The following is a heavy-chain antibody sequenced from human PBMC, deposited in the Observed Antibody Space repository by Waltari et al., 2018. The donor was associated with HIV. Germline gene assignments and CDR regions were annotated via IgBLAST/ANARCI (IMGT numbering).Heavy chain of an antibody. V-gene: IGHV4-59*01. CDR1: GGSISNYY. Sequence: QVQLQESGPGLVKPSETLSLICTVPGGSISNYYWTWIRQPPGKGLEWIGYIYYSGSTNYNPSLKSRVTISVDTSKNQFSLKVRSVTAADTARYYCARVDRYTSSGLDYWGQGTLVNVSS. CDR3: ARVDRYTSSGLDY. J-gene: IGHJ4*02. CDR2: IYYSGST. D-gene: IGHD6-13*01.